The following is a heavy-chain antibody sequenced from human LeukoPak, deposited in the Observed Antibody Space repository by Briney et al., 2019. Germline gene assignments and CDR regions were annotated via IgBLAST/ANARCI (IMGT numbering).Heavy chain of an antibody. V-gene: IGHV4-39*07. CDR2: IYYSGST. CDR3: ARDGDSGHEVNYYGMDV. CDR1: GGSISSSSYY. D-gene: IGHD1-26*01. J-gene: IGHJ6*02. Sequence: PSETLSLTCTVSGGSISSSSYYWGWIRQPPGKGLEWIGSIYYSGSTYYNPSLKSRVTISVDTSKNQFSLKLSSVTAADTAVFYCARDGDSGHEVNYYGMDVWGQGTTVTVSS.